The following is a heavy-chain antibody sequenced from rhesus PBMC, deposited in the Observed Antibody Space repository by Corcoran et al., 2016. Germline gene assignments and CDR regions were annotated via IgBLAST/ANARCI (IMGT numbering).Heavy chain of an antibody. CDR2: IYGSGSSN. D-gene: IGHD6-37*01. CDR3: ARHTGGSYFDY. V-gene: IGHV4S11*01. CDR1: GGSISSNY. J-gene: IGHJ4*01. Sequence: QVQLQESGPGLVKPLETLSLICAVFGGSISSNYWSWLRQAPGKGLEWIWYIYGSGSSNNYHPSLKSRVTLSVDTSKNQRSLKLSSVTAADTAVYYCARHTGGSYFDYWGQGVLVTVSS.